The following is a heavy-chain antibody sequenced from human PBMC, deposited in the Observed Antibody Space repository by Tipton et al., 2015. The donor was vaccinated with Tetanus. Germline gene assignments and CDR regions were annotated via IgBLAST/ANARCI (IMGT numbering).Heavy chain of an antibody. D-gene: IGHD6-19*01. J-gene: IGHJ4*02. Sequence: TLSLTCTVSGGSINSYYWSWIRQPTGKGLEWIGYIYYSGSTNYNPSLRSRVTISVDTSKNQFSLKLSSVTAADTAVYYCAQGKSNQGMVSWGQGTLVTVSS. CDR3: AQGKSNQGMVS. V-gene: IGHV4-59*01. CDR2: IYYSGST. CDR1: GGSINSYY.